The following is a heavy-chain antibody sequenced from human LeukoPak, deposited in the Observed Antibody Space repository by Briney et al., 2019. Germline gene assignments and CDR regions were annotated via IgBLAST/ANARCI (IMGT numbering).Heavy chain of an antibody. CDR1: GYTLTDYA. V-gene: IGHV1-3*01. D-gene: IGHD2-2*01. CDR2: INAGNGDT. CDR3: ARGSTSDWPFDY. J-gene: IGHJ4*02. Sequence: GASVKVSCKASGYTLTDYAIHWVRQAPGQRLEWMGWINAGNGDTKYSQKFQGRVTITRDTSASIVYMELSSLISEDTALYSCARGSTSDWPFDYWGQGTRVTVSS.